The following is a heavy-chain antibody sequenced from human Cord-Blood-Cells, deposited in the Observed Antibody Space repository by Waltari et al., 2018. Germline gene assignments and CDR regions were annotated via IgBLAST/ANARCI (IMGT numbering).Heavy chain of an antibody. Sequence: EVQLVESGGGLVQPGGSLRLSCAASGFTLSSYWISWVRQAPGKGLGGVANIKQDGSEKYYVDSGKGRFTISRDNAKNSLYLQMNSLRAEDTAVYYCARGHYDFWSGYYYYYYGMDVWGQGTTVTVSS. CDR1: GFTLSSYW. J-gene: IGHJ6*02. CDR3: ARGHYDFWSGYYYYYYGMDV. V-gene: IGHV3-7*01. D-gene: IGHD3-3*01. CDR2: IKQDGSEK.